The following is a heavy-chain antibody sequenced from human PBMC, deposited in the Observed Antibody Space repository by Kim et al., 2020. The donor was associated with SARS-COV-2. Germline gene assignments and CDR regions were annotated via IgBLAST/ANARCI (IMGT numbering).Heavy chain of an antibody. D-gene: IGHD3-9*01. J-gene: IGHJ4*02. CDR1: GGSISSSSYY. CDR2: IYYSGST. Sequence: SETLPLTCTVSGGSISSSSYYWGWIRQPPGKGLEWIGSIYYSGSTYYNPSLKRRVTISVDTSKNQFSLKLSSVTAADTAVYYCARHRNYDILTGYYQPFDYWGQGTLVTVSS. CDR3: ARHRNYDILTGYYQPFDY. V-gene: IGHV4-39*01.